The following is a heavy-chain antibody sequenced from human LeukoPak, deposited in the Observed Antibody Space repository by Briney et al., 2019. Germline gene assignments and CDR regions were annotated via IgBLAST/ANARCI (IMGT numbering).Heavy chain of an antibody. D-gene: IGHD1-26*01. CDR3: SRNSGTYRGYGMDV. J-gene: IGHJ6*02. CDR1: GFIFRDRA. Sequence: GQSLRLSCTASGFIFRDRAMSWVRQAPGKGLEWVGFIRAKHLGGTTEYAASVKDRFSISRDDSNSIAYPHMSSLKTEDTAVYYCSRNSGTYRGYGMDVWGQGTTVTVSS. CDR2: IRAKHLGGTT. V-gene: IGHV3-49*04.